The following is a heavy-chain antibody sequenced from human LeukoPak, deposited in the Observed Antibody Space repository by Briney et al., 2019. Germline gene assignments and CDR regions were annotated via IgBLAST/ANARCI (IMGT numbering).Heavy chain of an antibody. CDR3: ARVQRPLDGADY. CDR1: GGSISSHY. Sequence: SETLSLTCTVSGGSISSHYWSWIQQPPGKGLEWIGYIYYSGSTYYNPSLRSRVTISVDTSKNLFSLKLTSVTAADTAVYYCARVQRPLDGADYWGQGILVTVSS. CDR2: IYYSGST. V-gene: IGHV4-59*11. J-gene: IGHJ4*02. D-gene: IGHD1-1*01.